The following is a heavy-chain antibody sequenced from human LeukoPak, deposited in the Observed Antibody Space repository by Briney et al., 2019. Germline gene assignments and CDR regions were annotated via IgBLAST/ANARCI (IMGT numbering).Heavy chain of an antibody. V-gene: IGHV3-7*01. CDR1: GFTFSSYW. CDR2: IKQDGSEK. CDR3: ARGAYYSSSSPNYFDY. J-gene: IGHJ4*02. D-gene: IGHD6-13*01. Sequence: GGSLRLSCVPSGFTFSSYWMSWVRQAPGKGLEWVANIKQDGSEKYYVDSVKGRFTISRDNADNSLYLQTNSLRAEDTAVYFCARGAYYSSSSPNYFDYWGQGTLVTASS.